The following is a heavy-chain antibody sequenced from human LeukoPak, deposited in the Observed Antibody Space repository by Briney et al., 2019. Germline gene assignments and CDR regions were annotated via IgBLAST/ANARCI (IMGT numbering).Heavy chain of an antibody. V-gene: IGHV3-23*01. CDR1: GFTFSSYG. D-gene: IGHD5-12*01. CDR3: AKTGSSWLRDY. Sequence: GGSPRLSCAASGFTFSSYGMSWVRQAPGKGLEWVSAISGSGGSTYYADSVKGRFTISRDNSKNTLYLQMNSLRAEDTAVYYCAKTGSSWLRDYWGQGTLVTVSS. J-gene: IGHJ4*02. CDR2: ISGSGGST.